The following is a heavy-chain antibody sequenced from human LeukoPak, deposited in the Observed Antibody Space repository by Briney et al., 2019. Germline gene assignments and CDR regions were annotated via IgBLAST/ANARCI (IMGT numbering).Heavy chain of an antibody. CDR2: IYTSGST. CDR3: VRGDYYDSSGPNDY. V-gene: IGHV4-4*07. Sequence: SETLSLTCTVSGGSISSYYWSWIRQPAGKGLEWIGRIYTSGSTNYNPSLKSRVTMSVDTSKNQFSLKLSSVTAADTAVYYCVRGDYYDSSGPNDYWGQGTLVTVSS. CDR1: GGSISSYY. D-gene: IGHD3-22*01. J-gene: IGHJ4*02.